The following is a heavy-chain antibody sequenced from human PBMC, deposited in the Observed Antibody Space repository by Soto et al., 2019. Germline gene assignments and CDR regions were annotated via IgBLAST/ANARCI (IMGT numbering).Heavy chain of an antibody. CDR2: IYYSGST. Sequence: SETLSLTCTVSGGSISSYYWSWIRQPPGKGLEWIGYIYYSGSTNYNPSLKSRVTISVDTSKNQFSLKLSSVTAADTAVYYCARMGADYYDSSGYYYYFDYWGQGTLVTVSS. CDR3: ARMGADYYDSSGYYYYFDY. D-gene: IGHD3-22*01. V-gene: IGHV4-59*01. CDR1: GGSISSYY. J-gene: IGHJ4*02.